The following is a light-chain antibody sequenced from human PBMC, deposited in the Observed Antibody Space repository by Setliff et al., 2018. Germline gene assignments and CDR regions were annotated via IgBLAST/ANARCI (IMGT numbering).Light chain of an antibody. CDR2: EVT. CDR3: SAHTSSSTYV. CDR1: IGDVGAYDF. V-gene: IGLV2-14*01. J-gene: IGLJ1*01. Sequence: LAQPASVSGSPGQSITISCSGTIGDVGAYDFVSWYQHHPGKAPKLVTYEVTNRPSGISNRFSGSKSGNSASLIISGLQAEDEADYYCSAHTSSSTYVFGTGTKVTVL.